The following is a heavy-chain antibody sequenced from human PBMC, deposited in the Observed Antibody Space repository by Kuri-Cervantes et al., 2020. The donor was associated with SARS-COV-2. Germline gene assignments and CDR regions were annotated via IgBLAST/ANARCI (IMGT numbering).Heavy chain of an antibody. J-gene: IGHJ4*02. V-gene: IGHV1-2*02. CDR1: GYTFTGYY. Sequence: ASVKVSCKASGYTFTGYYMHWVRQAPGQGLEWMGWINPNSGGTNYAQKFQGRVTMTEDTSTDTAYMELSSLRSEDTAVYYCATSPAYVWSYSFHYWGQGNPGHRLL. CDR3: ATSPAYVWSYSFHY. D-gene: IGHD1-26*01. CDR2: INPNSGGT.